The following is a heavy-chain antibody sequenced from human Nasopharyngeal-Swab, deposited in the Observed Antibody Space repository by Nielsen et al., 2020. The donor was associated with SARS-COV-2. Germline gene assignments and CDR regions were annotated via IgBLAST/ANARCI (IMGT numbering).Heavy chain of an antibody. CDR3: ARERGSSLGSYYYGMDV. Sequence: GSLRLSCTVSGGYISTYYWTWIRQPAGKGLEWIGRIYISGCTNYNPSLNSRLTMSVDTSKNQFSLKLSSVTAADTAVYYCARERGSSLGSYYYGMDVWGQGTTVTVSS. CDR1: GGYISTYY. D-gene: IGHD6-13*01. J-gene: IGHJ6*02. CDR2: IYISGCT. V-gene: IGHV4-4*07.